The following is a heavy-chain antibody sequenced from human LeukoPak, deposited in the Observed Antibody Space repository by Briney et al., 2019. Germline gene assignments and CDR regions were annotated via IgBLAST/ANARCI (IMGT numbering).Heavy chain of an antibody. J-gene: IGHJ5*02. V-gene: IGHV3-30*04. D-gene: IGHD3-10*01. CDR1: GFTFSSFA. CDR3: ARSRVWFGELLYSDWFDP. Sequence: PGGSLRLSCAASGFTFSSFAMHWVRQAPGKGLEWVAGVSYDGSNKYYADSVKGRFTISRDNSKNTLYLQMNSLRAEDTAVYYCARSRVWFGELLYSDWFDPWGQGTLVTVSS. CDR2: VSYDGSNK.